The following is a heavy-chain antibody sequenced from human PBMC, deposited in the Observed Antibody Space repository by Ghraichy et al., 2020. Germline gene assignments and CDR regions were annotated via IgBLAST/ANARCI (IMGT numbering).Heavy chain of an antibody. J-gene: IGHJ3*02. V-gene: IGHV4-38-2*02. Sequence: SETLSLTCAVSGYSISSGYYWGWIRQPPGKGLEWIGSIYHSGSTYYNPSLKSRVTISVDTSKNQFSLKLSSVTAADTAVYYCARERFRYNWNDEGGFDAFDIWGQGTMVTVSS. CDR1: GYSISSGYY. CDR3: ARERFRYNWNDEGGFDAFDI. CDR2: IYHSGST. D-gene: IGHD1-1*01.